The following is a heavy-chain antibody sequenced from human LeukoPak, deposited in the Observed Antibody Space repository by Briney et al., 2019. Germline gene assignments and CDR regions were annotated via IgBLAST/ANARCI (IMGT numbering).Heavy chain of an antibody. CDR2: ISSNGDST. V-gene: IGHV3-64*01. CDR3: AREYYYEELDY. Sequence: GGSLRLSCAASGFTFSSYPMHWVRQAPGKGLEYVSGISSNGDSTYYANSVKGRFTISRDNSKNTLYLQMGSLRAEDMAVYYCAREYYYEELDYWGQGTLVTVS. CDR1: GFTFSSYP. D-gene: IGHD3-22*01. J-gene: IGHJ4*02.